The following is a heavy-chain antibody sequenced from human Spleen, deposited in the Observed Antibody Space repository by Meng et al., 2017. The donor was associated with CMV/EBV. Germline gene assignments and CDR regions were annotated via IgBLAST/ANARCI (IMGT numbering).Heavy chain of an antibody. V-gene: IGHV1-2*02. CDR3: ARVGYSSGWYVEY. J-gene: IGHJ4*02. D-gene: IGHD6-19*01. CDR2: INGNSGGT. Sequence: ASVKVSCKASGYIFTGYNMNWVRQAPGQGLEWMGWINGNSGGTKYAQKFQGRVTLTRDRSITTASLELSGLRSDDTAVYYCARVGYSSGWYVEYWGQGTLVTVSS. CDR1: GYIFTGYN.